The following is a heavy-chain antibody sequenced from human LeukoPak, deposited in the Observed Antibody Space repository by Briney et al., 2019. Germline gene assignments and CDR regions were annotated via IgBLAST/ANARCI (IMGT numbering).Heavy chain of an antibody. CDR2: VNPSGGST. CDR1: GYTFTSYY. D-gene: IGHD2-2*03. Sequence: ASVKVSCKASGYTFTSYYMHWVRQAPGQGLEWMGIVNPSGGSTSYAQKFQGRVTMTRDTSKSTVYMELSSLRSEDTAVYYCARVGYCSSTSCYAGEHFQHWGQGTLVTVSS. J-gene: IGHJ1*01. V-gene: IGHV1-46*01. CDR3: ARVGYCSSTSCYAGEHFQH.